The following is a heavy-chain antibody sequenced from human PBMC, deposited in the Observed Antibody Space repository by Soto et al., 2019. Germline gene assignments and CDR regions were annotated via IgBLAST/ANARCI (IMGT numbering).Heavy chain of an antibody. J-gene: IGHJ3*02. D-gene: IGHD2-2*01. CDR2: IYYNGST. V-gene: IGHV4-31*02. Sequence: VQLQESGPGLVKPSQTLSLTRTCSCGSISSGGYYLSCIRQHPGKGREWIGYIYYNGSTYYNTSLKSRVTLSVDTSKSQFSLKLSSVTAADTAVYYCARQRDGVPAARDAFDIWGQGTMITVSS. CDR3: ARQRDGVPAARDAFDI. CDR1: CGSISSGGYY.